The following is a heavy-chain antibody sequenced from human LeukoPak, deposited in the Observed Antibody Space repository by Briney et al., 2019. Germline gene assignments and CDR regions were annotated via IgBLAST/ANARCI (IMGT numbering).Heavy chain of an antibody. CDR2: IYYSGST. CDR1: GGSISSSSYY. V-gene: IGHV4-39*07. J-gene: IGHJ4*02. CDR3: ARTYGSGSFFYYFDY. D-gene: IGHD3-10*01. Sequence: MPSETLSLTRTVSGGSISSSSYYWGWIRQPPGKGLEWIGNIYYSGSTYYNPSLKSRVTISVDTSKNQFSLKLSSVTAADTAVYYCARTYGSGSFFYYFDYWGQGALVTVSS.